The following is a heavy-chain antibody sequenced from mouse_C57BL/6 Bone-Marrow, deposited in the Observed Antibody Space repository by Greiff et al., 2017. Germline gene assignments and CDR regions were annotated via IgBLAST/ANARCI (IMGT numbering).Heavy chain of an antibody. V-gene: IGHV1-61*01. Sequence: QVQLQQPGAELVRPGSSVKLSCKASGYTFTSYWMDWVKQRPGQGLEWIGNIYPSDSETHYNQKFKDKATLTVDKSSSTAYMQLSSLTSEDSAVYYCARGTSRITTRYYFDYWGQGTTLTVSS. D-gene: IGHD2-4*01. CDR3: ARGTSRITTRYYFDY. CDR1: GYTFTSYW. CDR2: IYPSDSET. J-gene: IGHJ2*01.